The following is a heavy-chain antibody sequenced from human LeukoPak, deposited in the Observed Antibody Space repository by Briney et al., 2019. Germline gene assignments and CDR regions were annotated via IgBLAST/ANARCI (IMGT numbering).Heavy chain of an antibody. Sequence: TGGSLRLSCAASGFTFSSYGMHWVRQAPGKGLEWVAFIRHDGSNKYYADSVKGRFTISRDNAKNSLYLQMNSLRAEDTAVYYCARRTEMATLGKAFDIWGQGTMVTVSS. J-gene: IGHJ3*02. CDR2: IRHDGSNK. CDR3: ARRTEMATLGKAFDI. CDR1: GFTFSSYG. V-gene: IGHV3-30*02. D-gene: IGHD5-24*01.